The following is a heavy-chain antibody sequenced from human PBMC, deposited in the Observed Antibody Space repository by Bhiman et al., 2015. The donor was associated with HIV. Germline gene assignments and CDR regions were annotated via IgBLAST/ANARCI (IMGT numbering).Heavy chain of an antibody. CDR3: ARDFRSVGANDAFDI. CDR1: GFTFSDYA. D-gene: IGHD1-26*01. Sequence: QVQLVDSGGRVVQPGRSLRLSCEASGFTFSDYAMHWVRQAPGKGLEWVAVIWSDGSNEFYADSVKGRFIISRDNSKNTVSLQMNSLRAEDTAVYYCARDFRSVGANDAFDIWGQGTMVTVSS. V-gene: IGHV3-33*01. J-gene: IGHJ3*02. CDR2: IWSDGSNE.